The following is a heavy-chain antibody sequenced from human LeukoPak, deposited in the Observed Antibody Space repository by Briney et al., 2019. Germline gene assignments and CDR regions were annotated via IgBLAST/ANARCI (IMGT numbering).Heavy chain of an antibody. CDR1: GGSISSYY. CDR3: ARDRAVADYGMDV. CDR2: IKQDGSEK. J-gene: IGHJ6*02. V-gene: IGHV3-7*01. Sequence: ETLSLTCTVSGGSISSYYWSWVRQAPGKGLEWVANIKQDGSEKNCVDSVKGRFTISRDNAKNSLYLQMNSLRAEDTAVYYCARDRAVADYGMDVWGQGTTVTVSS. D-gene: IGHD6-19*01.